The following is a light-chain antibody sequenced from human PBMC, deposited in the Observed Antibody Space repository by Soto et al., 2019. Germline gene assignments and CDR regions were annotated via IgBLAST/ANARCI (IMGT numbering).Light chain of an antibody. CDR2: GAS. CDR3: QQYHNWPFT. CDR1: QSVSSN. J-gene: IGKJ3*01. Sequence: EKVMTQSPVTLSVSPGERATLSCRASQSVSSNLAWYQQKPGQAPRLLIYGASTRATGIPARFSGSGSGTEFTLTISSLQSEDFAVYYCQQYHNWPFTFGPGTKVDIK. V-gene: IGKV3-15*01.